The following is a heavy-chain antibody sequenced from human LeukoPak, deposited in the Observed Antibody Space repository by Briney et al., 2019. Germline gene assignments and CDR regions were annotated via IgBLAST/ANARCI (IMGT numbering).Heavy chain of an antibody. CDR2: IRDSGGGT. Sequence: PGGSLRLSCAASGLNLNNLAMSWVRQAPGKGLEWVAAIRDSGGGTYYADSVKGRFTISRDNSRSTLYLQMNSLRPEDTAIYYCAREGYYGSGSPPSLYFDYWGQGTLVTVSS. CDR1: GLNLNNLA. CDR3: AREGYYGSGSPPSLYFDY. D-gene: IGHD3-10*01. V-gene: IGHV3-23*01. J-gene: IGHJ4*02.